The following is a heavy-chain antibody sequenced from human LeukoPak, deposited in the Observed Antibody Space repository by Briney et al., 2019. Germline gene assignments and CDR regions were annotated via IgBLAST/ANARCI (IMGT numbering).Heavy chain of an antibody. CDR1: GFTFSSYS. CDR2: IRSSSSYI. Sequence: GGSLRLSCAASGFTFSSYSMNWVRQAPGKGLEWVSSIRSSSSYIYYADSVKGRFTISRDNAKNSLYLQMNSLRAEDTAVYYCARGLLGDAFDIWGQGTMVTVSS. V-gene: IGHV3-21*01. D-gene: IGHD2-21*01. CDR3: ARGLLGDAFDI. J-gene: IGHJ3*02.